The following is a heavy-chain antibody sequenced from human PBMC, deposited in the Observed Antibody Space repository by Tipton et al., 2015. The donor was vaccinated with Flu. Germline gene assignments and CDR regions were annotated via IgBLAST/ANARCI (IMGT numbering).Heavy chain of an antibody. CDR2: IYYSGST. J-gene: IGHJ4*02. Sequence: TLSLTCTVSGYSISSSSYYWGWIRQPPGKGLEWIGTIYYSGSTYYNPSLKSRVTMSVDTSKNQFSLKLSSVTAADTAVYYCACRGSCYHWGQGTLVTVSS. D-gene: IGHD1-26*01. CDR3: ACRGSCYH. V-gene: IGHV4-39*07. CDR1: GYSISSSSYY.